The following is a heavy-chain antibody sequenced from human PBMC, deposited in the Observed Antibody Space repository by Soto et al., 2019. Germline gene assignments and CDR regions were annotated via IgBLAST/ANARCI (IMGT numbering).Heavy chain of an antibody. D-gene: IGHD6-19*01. CDR1: GFTFNVYS. V-gene: IGHV3-48*02. CDR2: ITSDTATI. J-gene: IGHJ4*02. CDR3: ARSVAGHFDY. Sequence: EVQLVESGGGLVQPGGSLRLSCEASGFTFNVYSMNWVRQAPGKGLEWVSYITSDTATIQYADSVRGRFTISRDNAENSLFLQMNSLKDDDTAAYYCARSVAGHFDYWGQGTLVTVSS.